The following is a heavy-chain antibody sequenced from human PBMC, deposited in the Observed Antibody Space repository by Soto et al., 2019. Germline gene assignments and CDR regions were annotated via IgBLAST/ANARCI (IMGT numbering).Heavy chain of an antibody. CDR1: GVSISSGNW. Sequence: SETLSLTCAVSGVSISSGNWWTWVRQTPQRGLEYIGEIFHDGTANYYPSFERRVAISVDTSKNQFSLKLTSVTAADMAIYFCARLVYDTRLNYMYFDFWGQGALVTVSS. CDR3: ARLVYDTRLNYMYFDF. CDR2: IFHDGTA. J-gene: IGHJ4*02. V-gene: IGHV4-4*02. D-gene: IGHD2-8*01.